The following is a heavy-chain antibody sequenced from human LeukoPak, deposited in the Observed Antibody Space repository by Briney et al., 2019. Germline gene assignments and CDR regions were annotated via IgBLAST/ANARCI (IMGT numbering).Heavy chain of an antibody. CDR2: IVHSAST. CDR3: ARNSSGYYFDY. D-gene: IGHD6-19*01. V-gene: IGHV4-38-2*01. Sequence: SETLSLTCAVSGYSICSGYYWGWVRETPGEGLECIGSIVHSASTSYNSSLKSRVTISVDTYKTQCSLKLSSVTAAYTAMYYWARNSSGYYFDYWGQGTLVTVSS. J-gene: IGHJ4*02. CDR1: GYSICSGYY.